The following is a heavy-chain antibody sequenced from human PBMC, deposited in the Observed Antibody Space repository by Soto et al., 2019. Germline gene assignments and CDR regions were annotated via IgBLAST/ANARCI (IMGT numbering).Heavy chain of an antibody. V-gene: IGHV3-23*01. CDR2: ISRSGNVI. CDR1: GFAFSNYA. Sequence: EVQLLESGGDLVQPGGSLRLSCAASGFAFSNYAVTWVRQAQGKGLEWVSSISRSGNVIYYADSVKGRFIISRDNSKNTMYLQMNNLRAEDTVMYYCAQDPNGDYIGAFDDWGQGTLVTVSS. D-gene: IGHD4-17*01. J-gene: IGHJ4*02. CDR3: AQDPNGDYIGAFDD.